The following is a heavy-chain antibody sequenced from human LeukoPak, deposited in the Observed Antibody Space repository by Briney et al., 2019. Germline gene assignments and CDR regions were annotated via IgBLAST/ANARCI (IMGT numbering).Heavy chain of an antibody. D-gene: IGHD3-16*02. Sequence: PGGSLRLSCAASGFTFSSYSMNWVRQAPGKGLEWVSYISSSSSTIYYADSVKGRFTISRDNAKNSLYLQMNSLRAEDTAVYYCAKDRTMVTFGGVIAPEVWGQGTLVTVSS. CDR2: ISSSSSTI. CDR3: AKDRTMVTFGGVIAPEV. V-gene: IGHV3-48*01. CDR1: GFTFSSYS. J-gene: IGHJ4*02.